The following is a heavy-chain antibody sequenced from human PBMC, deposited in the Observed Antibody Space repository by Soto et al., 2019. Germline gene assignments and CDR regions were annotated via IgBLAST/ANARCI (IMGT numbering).Heavy chain of an antibody. D-gene: IGHD6-6*01. CDR3: ARGRRRSSPEHFAY. CDR1: GGSFSGYY. J-gene: IGHJ4*01. CDR2: INHSGST. V-gene: IGHV4-34*01. Sequence: PSETLSLTCAVYGGSFSGYYWSWIRQPPGKGLEWIGEINHSGSTNYNPSLKSRVTISVDTSKNQFSLKLSSVTAADTAVYYCARGRRRSSPEHFAYWGQGTLDTGSS.